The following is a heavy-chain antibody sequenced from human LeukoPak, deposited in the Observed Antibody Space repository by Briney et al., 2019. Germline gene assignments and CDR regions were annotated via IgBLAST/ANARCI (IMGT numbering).Heavy chain of an antibody. V-gene: IGHV3-48*04. CDR3: ASLPATATPFDP. Sequence: SGGSLRLSCAASGFSFSSYSMNWARQSPGKGLEWDSYISSSSSTISYADSVKGRFTISRDNAKNSLYLQMNSLRAEDTAVYYCASLPATATPFDPWGQGTLVTVSS. D-gene: IGHD2-15*01. J-gene: IGHJ5*02. CDR2: ISSSSSTI. CDR1: GFSFSSYS.